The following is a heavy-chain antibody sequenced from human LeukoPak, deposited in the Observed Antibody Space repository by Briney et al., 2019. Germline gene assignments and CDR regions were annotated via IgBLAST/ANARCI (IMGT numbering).Heavy chain of an antibody. J-gene: IGHJ4*02. CDR3: ASRTIDLYSSSWYFDY. CDR1: GFTFSSYA. CDR2: ISGSGGST. Sequence: GGSLRLSCAASGFTFSSYAMSWVRQAPGKGLEWVSAISGSGGSTYCADSVKGRFTIPRDNSKNTLYLQMNSLRAEDTAVYCCASRTIDLYSSSWYFDYWGQGTLVTVSS. V-gene: IGHV3-23*01. D-gene: IGHD6-13*01.